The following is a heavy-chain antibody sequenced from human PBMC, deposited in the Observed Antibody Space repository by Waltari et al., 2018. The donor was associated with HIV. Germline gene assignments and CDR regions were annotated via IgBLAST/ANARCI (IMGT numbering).Heavy chain of an antibody. CDR2: IYYSGST. J-gene: IGHJ5*02. CDR3: ARDGKSSYYYDSSPNWFDP. CDR1: GGSISSGGYS. D-gene: IGHD3-22*01. V-gene: IGHV4-31*03. Sequence: QVQLQESGPGLVKPSQTLSLTCTVSGGSISSGGYSWSWIRQHPGKGLEWIGFIYYSGSTYYNPSLKSRVTISVYTSKNQFSLKLSSVTAADTAVYYCARDGKSSYYYDSSPNWFDPWGQGTLVAVSS.